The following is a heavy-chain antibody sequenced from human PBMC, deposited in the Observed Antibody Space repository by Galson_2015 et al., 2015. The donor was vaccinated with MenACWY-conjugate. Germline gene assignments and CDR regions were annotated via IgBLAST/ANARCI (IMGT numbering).Heavy chain of an antibody. V-gene: IGHV3-23*01. J-gene: IGHJ6*02. D-gene: IGHD3-10*01. CDR1: SNYA. Sequence: SNYAMTWVRQAPGKGLEWVSGIRGSGANTYYAGSVRGRFTVSRDNSKNTLFLQMNTLRAEDTAVYYCAKGFDDHFYLMDVWGQGTTVTVSS. CDR3: AKGFDDHFYLMDV. CDR2: IRGSGANT.